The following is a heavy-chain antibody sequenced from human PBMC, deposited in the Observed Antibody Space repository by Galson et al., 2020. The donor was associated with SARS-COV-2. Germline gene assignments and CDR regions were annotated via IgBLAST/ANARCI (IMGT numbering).Heavy chain of an antibody. CDR3: VRWQYYYNSGGRGFFYY. CDR1: GFTFNNYA. V-gene: IGHV3-23*01. J-gene: IGHJ4*02. Sequence: GGSLRLSCAVSGFTFNNYAMNWVRQAPGKGLEWVSSITESGDNTYYADSVKGRFIISRDNSKNTLYLQMNGLRAEDTAMYFCVRWQYYYNSGGRGFFYYWGQGTLLTVSS. CDR2: ITESGDNT. D-gene: IGHD3-22*01.